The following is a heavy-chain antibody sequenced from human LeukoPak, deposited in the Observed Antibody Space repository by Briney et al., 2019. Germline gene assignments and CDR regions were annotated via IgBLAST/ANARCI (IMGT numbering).Heavy chain of an antibody. J-gene: IGHJ6*02. CDR3: ARYCSGSCYNGLDV. V-gene: IGHV3-33*01. D-gene: IGHD2-15*01. CDR2: MLYDENNK. CDR1: GFIFSSYN. Sequence: PGRSLRLSCAASGFIFSSYNMQWVRQAPGKGLQWVALMLYDENNKYYGDSVKGRFTISRDNSKNTLYLQMNSLRAEDTAVYYCARYCSGSCYNGLDVWGQGTTVTVSS.